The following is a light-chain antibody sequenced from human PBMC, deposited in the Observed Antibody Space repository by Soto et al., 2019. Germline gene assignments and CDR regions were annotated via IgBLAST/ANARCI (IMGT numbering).Light chain of an antibody. J-gene: IGKJ1*01. V-gene: IGKV3-15*01. CDR1: QSVSSK. CDR2: GAS. Sequence: EIVMTQSPATLSVSPGVRATLSCRASQSVSSKLAWYQQKPGQVPRLLIYGASTRATDIPARISGSGSGTEFTLTISSLQSEDFAVYYCQQYNNWPRTFGQGTKVEIK. CDR3: QQYNNWPRT.